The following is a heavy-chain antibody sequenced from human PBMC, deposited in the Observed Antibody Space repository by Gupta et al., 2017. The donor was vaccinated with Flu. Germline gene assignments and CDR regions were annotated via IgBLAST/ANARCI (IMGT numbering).Heavy chain of an antibody. CDR1: GFTFSSYS. CDR3: ARVWAAAGTWDYYYGMDV. D-gene: IGHD6-13*01. V-gene: IGHV3-21*01. Sequence: EVQLVESGGGLVKPGGSLRLSCAASGFTFSSYSMNWVRQAPGKGLEWVSSISSSSSYIYYADSVKGRFTISRDNAKNSLYLQMNSLRAEDTAVYYCARVWAAAGTWDYYYGMDVWGQGTTVTVSS. CDR2: ISSSSSYI. J-gene: IGHJ6*02.